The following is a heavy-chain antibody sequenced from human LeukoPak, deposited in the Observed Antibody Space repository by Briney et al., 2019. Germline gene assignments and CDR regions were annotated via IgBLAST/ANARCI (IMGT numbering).Heavy chain of an antibody. D-gene: IGHD4-17*01. CDR2: ISWNSGSI. Sequence: GRPLRLSCAASGFTFDDYAMHWVRQAPGKGLEWVSGISWNSGSIGYADSVKGRFTISRDNAKNSLNLQMNSLRAEDTALYYCAKDPARTVTTRFDYWGQGTLVTVSS. CDR1: GFTFDDYA. V-gene: IGHV3-9*01. J-gene: IGHJ4*02. CDR3: AKDPARTVTTRFDY.